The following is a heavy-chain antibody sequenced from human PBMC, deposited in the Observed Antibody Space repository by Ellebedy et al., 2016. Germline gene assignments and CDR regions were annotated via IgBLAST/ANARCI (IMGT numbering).Heavy chain of an antibody. Sequence: SETLSLXCSVSGDSMNSGAYYWSWIRQPAGKALEWIGRIYTGGNTIYNPSLKSRVTMSVDTSKNHFSLELTSVTAADTAVYYCATLTIPGGSDFWGQGILVIVSS. J-gene: IGHJ4*02. D-gene: IGHD3-3*01. CDR3: ATLTIPGGSDF. V-gene: IGHV4-61*02. CDR2: IYTGGNT. CDR1: GDSMNSGAYY.